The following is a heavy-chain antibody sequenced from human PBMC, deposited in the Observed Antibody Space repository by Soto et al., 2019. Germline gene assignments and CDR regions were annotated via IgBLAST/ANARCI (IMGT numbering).Heavy chain of an antibody. J-gene: IGHJ6*03. CDR1: GFTFSSYG. CDR3: ASPPRTAAGRNYYYYYMDV. CDR2: ISYDGSNK. D-gene: IGHD6-13*01. V-gene: IGHV3-30*03. Sequence: QVQLVESGGGVVQPGRSLRLSCAASGFTFSSYGMHWVRQAPGKGLEWVAVISYDGSNKYYVDSVKGRFTISRDNSKNTLYLQMNSLRAEDTAVYYCASPPRTAAGRNYYYYYMDVWGKGTTVTVSS.